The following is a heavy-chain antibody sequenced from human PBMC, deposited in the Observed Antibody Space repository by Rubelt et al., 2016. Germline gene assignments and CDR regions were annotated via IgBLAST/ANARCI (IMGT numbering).Heavy chain of an antibody. Sequence: VASGLTFANYAMSWVRQAPGKGLEWVSGISDGGESTYYADSMKGRFTVSRDNAKNSLYLQMNSLRAEDTAVYYCVSRSSWTQIDYWGQGTLVTVSS. J-gene: IGHJ4*02. V-gene: IGHV3-23*01. CDR2: ISDGGEST. CDR1: GLTFANYA. CDR3: VSRSSWTQIDY. D-gene: IGHD6-13*01.